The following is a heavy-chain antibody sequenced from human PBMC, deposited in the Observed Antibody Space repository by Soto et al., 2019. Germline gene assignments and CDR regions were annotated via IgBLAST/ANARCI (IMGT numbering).Heavy chain of an antibody. J-gene: IGHJ6*02. CDR3: ARGFIVVVPAAMGYYYYGMDV. Sequence: QVQPQQWGAGLLKPSETLSLTCAVYGGSFSGYYWSWIRQPPGKGLEWIGEINHSGSTNYNPSLKSRVTISVDTSKNQFSLKLSSVTAADTAVYYCARGFIVVVPAAMGYYYYGMDVWGQGTTVTVSS. D-gene: IGHD2-2*01. CDR2: INHSGST. V-gene: IGHV4-34*01. CDR1: GGSFSGYY.